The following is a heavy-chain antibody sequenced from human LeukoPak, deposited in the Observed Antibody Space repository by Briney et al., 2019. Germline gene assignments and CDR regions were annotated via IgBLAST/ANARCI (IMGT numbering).Heavy chain of an antibody. CDR3: ARTTMVRGTYYMDV. CDR1: SGFMRSYF. V-gene: IGHV4-59*01. J-gene: IGHJ6*03. Sequence: SKTPPLTCTVSSGFMRSYFWLWTRQPPRQGLAWIGYIYYSGNTNYNPSLKSRVTISVDTSNNQFPLRLSSVTAADTDVYYCARTTMVRGTYYMDVWGKGTTVTISS. CDR2: IYYSGNT. D-gene: IGHD3-10*01.